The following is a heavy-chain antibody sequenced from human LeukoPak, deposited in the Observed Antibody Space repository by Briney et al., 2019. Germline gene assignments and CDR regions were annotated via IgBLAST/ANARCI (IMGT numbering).Heavy chain of an antibody. Sequence: GGSLRLSCIASGFNFSNAWMSWVRQVPGKGLEWVAVISYDGSNKYYADSVKGRFTISRDNSKNTLYLQMNSLRAEDTAVYYCARDIGDYWGQGTLVTVSS. V-gene: IGHV3-30-3*01. D-gene: IGHD3-10*01. CDR1: GFNFSNAW. CDR2: ISYDGSNK. CDR3: ARDIGDY. J-gene: IGHJ4*02.